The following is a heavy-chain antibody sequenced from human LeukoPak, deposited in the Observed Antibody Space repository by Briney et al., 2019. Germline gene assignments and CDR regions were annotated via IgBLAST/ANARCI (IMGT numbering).Heavy chain of an antibody. CDR3: ARDRGDYDILTGYPPPGY. Sequence: GGSLRLSCAASGFTVSSNYMSWVRQAPGKGLEWVSVIYSGGSTYYADSVKGRFTISRDNSKNTLYLQMNSLRAEDTAVYYCARDRGDYDILTGYPPPGYWGQGTLVTVSS. J-gene: IGHJ4*02. CDR1: GFTVSSNY. V-gene: IGHV3-53*01. D-gene: IGHD3-9*01. CDR2: IYSGGST.